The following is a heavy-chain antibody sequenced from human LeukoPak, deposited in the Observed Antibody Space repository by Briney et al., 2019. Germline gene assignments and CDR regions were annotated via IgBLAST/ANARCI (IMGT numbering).Heavy chain of an antibody. V-gene: IGHV3-30-3*01. CDR1: GFTFSSYA. CDR2: ISYDGSNK. Sequence: GGSLRLSCAASGFTFSSYAMHWVRQAPGKGLECVAVISYDGSNKYYADSVKGRFTISSDNSKNTLYLQMNSLRAEDTAVYYCARGWHVEYYYDSSGYYSRAFDIWGQGTMVTVSS. D-gene: IGHD3-22*01. J-gene: IGHJ3*02. CDR3: ARGWHVEYYYDSSGYYSRAFDI.